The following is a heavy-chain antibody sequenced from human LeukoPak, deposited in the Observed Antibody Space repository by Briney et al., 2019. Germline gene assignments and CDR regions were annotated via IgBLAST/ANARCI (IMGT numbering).Heavy chain of an antibody. CDR3: ATTIGSLDAFDI. CDR2: VDPEDGET. Sequence: ASVKVSCKASGYTFTDYYMHWVQQAPGKGLEWMGRVDPEDGETIYAEKFQGRVTITADTSTDTAYMELSSLRSEDTAVYYCATTIGSLDAFDIWGQGTMVTASS. CDR1: GYTFTDYY. D-gene: IGHD1-26*01. J-gene: IGHJ3*02. V-gene: IGHV1-69-2*01.